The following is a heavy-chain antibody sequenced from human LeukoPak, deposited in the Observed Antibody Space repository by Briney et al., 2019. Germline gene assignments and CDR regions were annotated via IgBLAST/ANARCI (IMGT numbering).Heavy chain of an antibody. CDR2: IYYSGST. V-gene: IGHV4-59*01. D-gene: IGHD3-3*01. J-gene: IGHJ4*02. CDR1: GGSISSYY. Sequence: SETLSLTRTVSGGSISSYYWSWIRQPPGKGLEWIGYIYYSGSTNYNPSLKSRVTISVDTSKNQFSLKLSSVTAADTAVYYCARVGDFWSGTTFDYWGQGTLVTVSS. CDR3: ARVGDFWSGTTFDY.